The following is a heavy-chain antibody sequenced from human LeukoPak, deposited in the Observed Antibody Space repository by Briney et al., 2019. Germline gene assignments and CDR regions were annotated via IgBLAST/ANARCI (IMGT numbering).Heavy chain of an antibody. CDR2: ISYDGSNK. CDR1: GFTFSSYA. J-gene: IGHJ4*02. Sequence: GGSLRLSCAASGFTFSSYAMHWVRQAPGKGLEWVAVISYDGSNKYYADSVKGRSTISRDNAKNSLYLQMNSLRAEDTAVYYCARDPNYGSGSYWGQGTLVTVSS. D-gene: IGHD3-10*01. CDR3: ARDPNYGSGSY. V-gene: IGHV3-30-3*01.